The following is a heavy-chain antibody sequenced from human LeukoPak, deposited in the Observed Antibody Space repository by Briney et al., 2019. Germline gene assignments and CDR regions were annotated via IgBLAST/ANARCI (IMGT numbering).Heavy chain of an antibody. D-gene: IGHD3-10*01. V-gene: IGHV1-69*01. CDR3: ARDVGRYGSGSYNDAFDI. J-gene: IGHJ3*02. CDR2: IIPIFGTA. CDR1: GGTFSSYA. Sequence: SVKVSCKASGGTFSSYAISWVRQAPGQGLEWMGGIIPIFGTANYAQKFQGRVTITADESASTAYMELSSLRSEDTAVYYCARDVGRYGSGSYNDAFDIWGQGTMVTVSS.